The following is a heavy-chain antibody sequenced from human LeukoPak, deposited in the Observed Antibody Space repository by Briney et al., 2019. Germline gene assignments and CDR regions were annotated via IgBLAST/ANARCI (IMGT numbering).Heavy chain of an antibody. V-gene: IGHV1-2*02. CDR3: ARETASDIVVVPAAMGAFDI. J-gene: IGHJ3*02. CDR1: GYTFTGQF. Sequence: ASVKVSCKASGYTFTGQFMHWVRQAPGQGLEWMGWINPKSGGTNYAQKFQGRVTMTRDTAISTAYMELSRLRSDDTAVYYCARETASDIVVVPAAMGAFDIWGQGTMVTVSS. D-gene: IGHD2-2*01. CDR2: INPKSGGT.